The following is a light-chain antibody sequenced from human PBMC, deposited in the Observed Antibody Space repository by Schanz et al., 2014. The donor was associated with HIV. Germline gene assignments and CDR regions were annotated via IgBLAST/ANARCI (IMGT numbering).Light chain of an antibody. V-gene: IGLV6-57*04. J-gene: IGLJ3*02. CDR3: HSSDGGRPGV. Sequence: NFMLSQPHSVSESPGKTVTISCTRSSGSIASNYVQWYQQRPGSAPTTVIYEDNQRPSGVPDRFSGSIDSSSNSASLTISGLKTEDEADYFCHSSDGGRPGVFGGGTKLTVL. CDR1: SGSIASNY. CDR2: EDN.